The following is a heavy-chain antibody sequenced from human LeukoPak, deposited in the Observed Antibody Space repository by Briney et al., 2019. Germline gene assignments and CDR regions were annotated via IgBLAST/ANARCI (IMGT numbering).Heavy chain of an antibody. CDR3: ARGVDYYYYMDV. V-gene: IGHV3-21*01. J-gene: IGHJ6*03. CDR2: ISSSSNYI. CDR1: GFTFSSYS. Sequence: GGSLRLSCAASGFTFSSYSMNWVRQAPGKVLEWVSSISSSSNYIYYADSAKGRFTISRDNAKNSMYLQMNSLRAEDTAVYYCARGVDYYYYMDVWGKGTTVTVSS.